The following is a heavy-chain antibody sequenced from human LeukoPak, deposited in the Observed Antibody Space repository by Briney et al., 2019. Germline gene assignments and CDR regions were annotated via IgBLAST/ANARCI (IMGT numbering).Heavy chain of an antibody. CDR2: IKQDGSEK. Sequence: GGSLRLSCAASGFTSSNYRMSWVRQAPGKGLEWVANIKQDGSEKYYVDSVKGRLTISRDNAKKSLYLHMNSLRAEDTAVYYCARWGRPGMVSSDWYSRLSRNWFDPWGQGTLVTVSS. D-gene: IGHD6-19*01. CDR1: GFTSSNYR. V-gene: IGHV3-7*01. J-gene: IGHJ5*02. CDR3: ARWGRPGMVSSDWYSRLSRNWFDP.